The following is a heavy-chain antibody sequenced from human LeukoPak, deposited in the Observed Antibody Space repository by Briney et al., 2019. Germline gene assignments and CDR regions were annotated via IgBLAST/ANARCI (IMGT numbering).Heavy chain of an antibody. CDR1: GFTFSSYG. CDR3: ARDTSCSSTSFYSLFDY. V-gene: IGHV3-33*01. CDR2: IWYDGSNK. Sequence: GVSLRLSCGASGFTFSSYGMHWLRQSPGKGLEGVAVIWYDGSNKYYADSVKGRFTISRDNSKNTLYLKMNSLRAEDTAVYYCARDTSCSSTSFYSLFDYWGQGTLVTVSS. J-gene: IGHJ4*02. D-gene: IGHD2-2*01.